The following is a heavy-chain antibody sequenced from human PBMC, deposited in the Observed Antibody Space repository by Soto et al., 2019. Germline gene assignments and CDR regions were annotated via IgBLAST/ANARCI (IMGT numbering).Heavy chain of an antibody. J-gene: IGHJ6*02. V-gene: IGHV1-46*01. D-gene: IGHD3-22*01. CDR1: GYTFTSYY. Sequence: ASVKVSCKASGYTFTSYYMHWVRQAPGQGLERMGIINPSGGSTSYAQKFQGRVTMTRDTSTSTVYMELSSLRSEDTAVYYCASHYYDSSGYYELGYYYYGMDVWGQGTTVTVSS. CDR3: ASHYYDSSGYYELGYYYYGMDV. CDR2: INPSGGST.